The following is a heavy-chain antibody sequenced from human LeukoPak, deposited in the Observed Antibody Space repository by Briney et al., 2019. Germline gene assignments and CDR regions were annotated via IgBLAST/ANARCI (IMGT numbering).Heavy chain of an antibody. D-gene: IGHD3-22*01. CDR2: IYYSGST. CDR1: GGSITSSHYY. CDR3: AILPASDTYYYDSIGYYRPGVH. J-gene: IGHJ4*02. V-gene: IGHV4-39*07. Sequence: PSETLSLTCTVSGGSITSSHYYWGFMRQAPGKGLEWIGSIYYSGSTYYDPSLKSRVTISVDTSKNQFSLTLTSVTAADTAVYYCAILPASDTYYYDSIGYYRPGVHWGQGTLVAVSS.